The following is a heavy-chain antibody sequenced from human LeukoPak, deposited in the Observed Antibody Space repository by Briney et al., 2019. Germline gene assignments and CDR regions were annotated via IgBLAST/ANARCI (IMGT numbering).Heavy chain of an antibody. CDR2: ISGSGGST. Sequence: GRSLRLSCAASGFTFSSYAMHWVRQAPGKGLEWVSAISGSGGSTYYADSVKGRFTISRDNSKNTLYLQMNSLRAEDTAVYYCAKDLVPIAVAGTWYFQHWGQGTLVTVSS. V-gene: IGHV3-23*01. CDR3: AKDLVPIAVAGTWYFQH. D-gene: IGHD6-19*01. CDR1: GFTFSSYA. J-gene: IGHJ1*01.